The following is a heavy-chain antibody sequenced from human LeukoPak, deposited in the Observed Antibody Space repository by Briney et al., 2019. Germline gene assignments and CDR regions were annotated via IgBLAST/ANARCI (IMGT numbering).Heavy chain of an antibody. V-gene: IGHV3-23*01. CDR2: ISGSGGGT. Sequence: GSLRLSCAASGFTFSSYAMSWVRQAPGKGLEWVSAISGSGGGTYYADSVKGRFTISRDNSKNTLYLQMNSLRAEDTAVYYCAKAEAALGYCSSTSCLAYYYYYGMDVWGQGTTVTVSS. CDR3: AKAEAALGYCSSTSCLAYYYYYGMDV. D-gene: IGHD2-2*01. CDR1: GFTFSSYA. J-gene: IGHJ6*02.